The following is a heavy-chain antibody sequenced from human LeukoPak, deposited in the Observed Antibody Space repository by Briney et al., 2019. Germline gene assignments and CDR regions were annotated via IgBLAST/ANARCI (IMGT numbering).Heavy chain of an antibody. CDR1: GFTFSSHW. CDR3: ARGGDWHDRPFDY. D-gene: IGHD2-21*02. J-gene: IGHJ4*02. CDR2: IMGDGAKK. Sequence: GGSLRLSCAVSGFTFSSHWMGWVRQASGKGLEWVANIMGDGAKKYYVDSVKGRFTISRDNAKNSLYLQMNSLRGEDTAVYFCARGGDWHDRPFDYWGQGALVTVSS. V-gene: IGHV3-7*01.